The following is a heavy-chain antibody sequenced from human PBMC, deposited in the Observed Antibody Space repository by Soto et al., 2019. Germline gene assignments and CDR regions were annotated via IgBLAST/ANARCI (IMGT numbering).Heavy chain of an antibody. CDR2: IYYSGST. CDR1: GGSISSSSYY. D-gene: IGHD3-3*01. J-gene: IGHJ6*02. CDR3: ALLEWLFDGMDV. V-gene: IGHV4-39*01. Sequence: PSETLSLTCTVSGGSISSSSYYWGWIRQPPGKGLEWIGSIYYSGSTYYNPSLKSRVTISVDTSKNQFSLKLSSVTAADTAVYCCALLEWLFDGMDVWGQGTTVTVYS.